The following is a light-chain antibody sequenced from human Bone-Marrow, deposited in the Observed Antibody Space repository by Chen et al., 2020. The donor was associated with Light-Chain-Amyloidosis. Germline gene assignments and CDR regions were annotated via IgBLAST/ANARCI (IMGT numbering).Light chain of an antibody. V-gene: IGKV3-20*01. J-gene: IGKJ4*01. CDR3: QQYGTSPLT. Sequence: EIVLTQSPVTLSLSPGEGANLSCRASQAISSNYLTWYPQKFGQAPRLLIYGSSSRATGIPDRLTGSGSGTDFTRTINRLEPEDFAMYYCQQYGTSPLTFGGGTKLDIK. CDR2: GSS. CDR1: QAISSNY.